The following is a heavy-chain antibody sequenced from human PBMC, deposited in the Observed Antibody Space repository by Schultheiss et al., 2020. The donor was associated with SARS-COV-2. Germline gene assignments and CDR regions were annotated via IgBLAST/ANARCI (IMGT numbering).Heavy chain of an antibody. V-gene: IGHV3-21*01. CDR1: GFTFSSYG. Sequence: GGSLRLSCAASGFTFSSYGMNWVRLAPGRGLEWVSSISSSSSYIYYADSVKGRFTISRDNAKNSLYLQMNSLRAEDTAVYYCASERSSSRDYYYYYGMDVWGQGTTVTVSS. J-gene: IGHJ6*02. CDR2: ISSSSSYI. CDR3: ASERSSSRDYYYYYGMDV. D-gene: IGHD6-13*01.